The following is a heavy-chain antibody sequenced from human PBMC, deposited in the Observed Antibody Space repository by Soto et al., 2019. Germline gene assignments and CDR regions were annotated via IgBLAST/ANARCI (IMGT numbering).Heavy chain of an antibody. CDR2: FYWNDDK. CDR3: AHRPTSTDDFFFDY. V-gene: IGHV2-5*01. D-gene: IGHD2-21*02. J-gene: IGHJ4*02. Sequence: QITLTESGPTLVTPTQTLTLTCSFSGFSLTTSGVAVGWFRQPPGKAPEWLALFYWNDDKRYSPSLRSRLTVTGDSSKNQVVLTLANVDPVDSGTYYCAHRPTSTDDFFFDYWGQGNLVTVSS. CDR1: GFSLTTSGVA.